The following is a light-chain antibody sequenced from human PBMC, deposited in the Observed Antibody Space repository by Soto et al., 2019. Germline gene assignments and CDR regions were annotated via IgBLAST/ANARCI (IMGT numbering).Light chain of an antibody. Sequence: EIVLTQSPATLSLSPGERATLSCRASQTVSSSLAWYQQKPGQAPRLLIYEVSNRATGIPARFSGSGSGADFTLTISSLEPGDFALYYCQQYYSPPYTFGQGTKLAIK. CDR2: EVS. V-gene: IGKV3-11*01. J-gene: IGKJ2*01. CDR3: QQYYSPPYT. CDR1: QTVSSS.